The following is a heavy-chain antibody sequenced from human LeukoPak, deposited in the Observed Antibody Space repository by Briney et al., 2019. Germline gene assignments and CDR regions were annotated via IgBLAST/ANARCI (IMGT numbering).Heavy chain of an antibody. J-gene: IGHJ4*02. CDR2: INGDGSRR. CDR3: VRDPRGDGSSTFGY. D-gene: IGHD1-26*01. V-gene: IGHV3-74*01. Sequence: GGSLRLSCAASGFIFTSHWMFCVRQVPGKGLVWVSRINGDGSRREYADSVKGRFTISRDNAKNTLYLQMNSLSAEDTGLYYCVRDPRGDGSSTFGYWGQGTLVTVSS. CDR1: GFIFTSHW.